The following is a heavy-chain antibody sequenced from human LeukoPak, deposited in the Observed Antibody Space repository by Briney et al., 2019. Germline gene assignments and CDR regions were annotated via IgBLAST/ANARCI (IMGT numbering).Heavy chain of an antibody. J-gene: IGHJ4*02. CDR3: ARIVSGGGSGSSQTY. V-gene: IGHV1-2*02. Sequence: ASVKVSCKASGYTFTGYYMHWVRQAPGQGLEWMGWINPNSGGTNYAQKFQGRVTTTRDTSISTAYMELSRLRSDDTAVYYCARIVSGGGSGSSQTYWGQGTLVTVSS. CDR2: INPNSGGT. D-gene: IGHD1-26*01. CDR1: GYTFTGYY.